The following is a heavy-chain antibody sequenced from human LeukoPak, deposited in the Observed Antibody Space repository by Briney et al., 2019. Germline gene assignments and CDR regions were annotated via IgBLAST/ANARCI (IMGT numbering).Heavy chain of an antibody. J-gene: IGHJ4*02. CDR3: ARAIYDSSGYYRYYFDY. Sequence: GASVKVSCKASGYTFTSYDINWVRQATGQGLEWMGWMNPNSGNTGYAQKFQGRVTMTTNTSISTAYMELSSLRSEDTAVYYCARAIYDSSGYYRYYFDYWGQGTLVTVSS. CDR2: MNPNSGNT. V-gene: IGHV1-8*01. D-gene: IGHD3-22*01. CDR1: GYTFTSYD.